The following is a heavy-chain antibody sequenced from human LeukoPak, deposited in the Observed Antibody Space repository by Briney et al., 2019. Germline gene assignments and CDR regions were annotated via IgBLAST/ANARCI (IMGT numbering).Heavy chain of an antibody. D-gene: IGHD3-22*01. J-gene: IGHJ6*03. CDR2: IYASGSS. V-gene: IGHV4-4*07. CDR3: ARCLNTYYYDNSGYSPEHYYMDV. CDR1: GDSISNYY. Sequence: ASETLSLTCTVSGDSISNYYWSWVRQPAGKGLEWIGRIYASGSSNYSPSLKSRITMSVDTSKNQFSLKLSSVTAADTAVYYCARCLNTYYYDNSGYSPEHYYMDVWGKGTTVIVSS.